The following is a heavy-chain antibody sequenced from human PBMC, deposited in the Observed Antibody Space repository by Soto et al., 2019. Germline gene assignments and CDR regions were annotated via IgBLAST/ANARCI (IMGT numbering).Heavy chain of an antibody. J-gene: IGHJ6*02. Sequence: QVQLVQSGAEVKKPGASVKVSCKASGYTFTSYGISWVRQAPGQGLEGMGWIRAYNGNTNYAQKPQGRVTMTTDTPTSTGYVELRSKRSDDTAVYYCVRVLPSMNVWGQSTTFTVS. V-gene: IGHV1-18*01. CDR2: IRAYNGNT. CDR1: GYTFTSYG. CDR3: VRVLPSMNV.